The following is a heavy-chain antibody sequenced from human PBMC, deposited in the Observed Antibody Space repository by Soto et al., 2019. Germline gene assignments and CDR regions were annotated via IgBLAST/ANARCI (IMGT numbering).Heavy chain of an antibody. CDR3: AREADPDAFDI. CDR1: GFTFSSYW. CDR2: IKQDGSEK. J-gene: IGHJ3*02. V-gene: IGHV3-7*01. D-gene: IGHD2-15*01. Sequence: GGSLRLSCSASGFTFSSYWMSWVRQAPGKGLEWVANIKQDGSEKYYVDSVKGRFTISRDNAKNSLYLQMNSLRAEDTAVYYCAREADPDAFDIWGQGTMVTVSS.